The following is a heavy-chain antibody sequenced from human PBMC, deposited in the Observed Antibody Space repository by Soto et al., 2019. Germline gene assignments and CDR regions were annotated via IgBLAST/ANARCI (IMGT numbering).Heavy chain of an antibody. CDR3: ARDRRERANYYYGMDV. CDR2: IYYSGST. D-gene: IGHD1-1*01. Sequence: SETLSLTCTVSGGSITSGGYYWSWIRQHPGKGLEWIGYIYYSGSTYYNPSLKSRVTISVDTSKNQFSLKLSSVTAADTAVYYCARDRRERANYYYGMDVWGQGTTVTVSS. CDR1: GGSITSGGYY. V-gene: IGHV4-31*03. J-gene: IGHJ6*02.